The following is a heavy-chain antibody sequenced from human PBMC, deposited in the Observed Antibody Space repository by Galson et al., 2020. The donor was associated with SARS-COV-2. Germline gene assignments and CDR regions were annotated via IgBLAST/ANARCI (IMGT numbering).Heavy chain of an antibody. CDR1: GFSLSRYD. CDR2: ISYDGSNK. Sequence: LSPTCAASGFSLSRYDMNWFRQVPGKGLEWVAVISYDGSNKNSGDSVRGRFTVSRDDSKNTVYLQMNSLRAEDTSLYYCARDGFDYWGQGAVVTVSS. J-gene: IGHJ4*02. V-gene: IGHV3-30*01. CDR3: ARDGFDY.